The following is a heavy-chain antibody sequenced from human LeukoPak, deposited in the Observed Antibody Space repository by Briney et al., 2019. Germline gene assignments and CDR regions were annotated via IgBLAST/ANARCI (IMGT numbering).Heavy chain of an antibody. CDR2: FDPEDGET. CDR3: ARAPTTTVVTPDDY. J-gene: IGHJ4*02. CDR1: GYTLTELS. D-gene: IGHD4-23*01. V-gene: IGHV1-24*01. Sequence: ASVKVSCKVSGYTLTELSMHWVRQAPGKGLEWMGGFDPEDGETIYAQKFQGRVTMTEDTSTDTAYMELRSLRSDDTAVYYCARAPTTTVVTPDDYWGQGTLVTVSS.